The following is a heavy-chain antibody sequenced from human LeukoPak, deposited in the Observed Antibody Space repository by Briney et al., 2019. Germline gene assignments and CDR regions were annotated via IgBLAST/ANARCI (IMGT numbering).Heavy chain of an antibody. Sequence: GGSLRLSCAASGFSFSTDSMNWVRQVPGKGLEWISYISSNSATTHYADSMKGRFTISRDNAKNSLYLHMNSLRADDAAVYYCARDTRSLIDYWGQGTLVTVSS. CDR2: ISSNSATT. CDR1: GFSFSTDS. V-gene: IGHV3-48*01. J-gene: IGHJ4*02. D-gene: IGHD1-26*01. CDR3: ARDTRSLIDY.